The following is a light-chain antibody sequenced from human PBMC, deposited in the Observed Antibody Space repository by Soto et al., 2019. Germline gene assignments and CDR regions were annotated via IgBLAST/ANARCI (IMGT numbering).Light chain of an antibody. Sequence: SVMTQSPDTLSVSPGERATLSCRASKSVGTNLAWYQQKPGQAPRLLIYDASKRATDIPPRFSGGGSGTEFTLTISSLQSEDFAVYHCHQYNSWSTFGQGTRWIS. CDR1: KSVGTN. CDR3: HQYNSWST. J-gene: IGKJ1*01. CDR2: DAS. V-gene: IGKV3-15*01.